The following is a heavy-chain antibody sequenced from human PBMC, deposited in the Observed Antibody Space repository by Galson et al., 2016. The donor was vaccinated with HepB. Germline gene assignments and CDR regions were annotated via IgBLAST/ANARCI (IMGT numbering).Heavy chain of an antibody. V-gene: IGHV3-33*01. CDR1: VFTFRSYG. J-gene: IGHJ4*02. CDR3: AAYDTGHFDY. Sequence: SLRLSCAASVFTFRSYGMHWVRQAPGKGLEWVAVIWYDGSNKYYGDSVKGRFTISRDNSKNTLYLQMNSLGPEDTAVYYCAAYDTGHFDYWGQGTVVTVSS. D-gene: IGHD3-9*01. CDR2: IWYDGSNK.